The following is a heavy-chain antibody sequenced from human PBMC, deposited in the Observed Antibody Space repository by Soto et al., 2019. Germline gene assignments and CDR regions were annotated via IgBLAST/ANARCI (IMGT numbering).Heavy chain of an antibody. CDR3: AREGPSLGVSTTLAYYFDY. D-gene: IGHD3-22*01. V-gene: IGHV3-30-3*01. CDR1: GFTFSSYA. J-gene: IGHJ4*02. Sequence: GGSLRLSCAASGFTFSSYAMHGVRQAPGKGLEWVAVISYDGSNKYYADSVKGRFTISRDNSKNTLYLQMNSLRAEDTAVYYCAREGPSLGVSTTLAYYFDYWGQGTLVTVSS. CDR2: ISYDGSNK.